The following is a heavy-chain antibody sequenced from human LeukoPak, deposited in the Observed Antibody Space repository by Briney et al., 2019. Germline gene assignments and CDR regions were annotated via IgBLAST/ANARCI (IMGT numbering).Heavy chain of an antibody. CDR1: GYSISSAYY. J-gene: IGHJ4*02. CDR2: IYHSGST. D-gene: IGHD7-27*01. Sequence: SETPSLTCAVSGYSISSAYYWGWIRQPPGKGLEWIGSIYHSGSTYYNPSLKSRVTILVDTSKNQFSLKLSSVTAADTAVYYCARLDWGSGFDYWGQGTLVTVSS. V-gene: IGHV4-38-2*01. CDR3: ARLDWGSGFDY.